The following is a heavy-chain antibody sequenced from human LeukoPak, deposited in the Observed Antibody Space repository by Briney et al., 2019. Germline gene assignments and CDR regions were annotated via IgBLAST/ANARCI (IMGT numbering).Heavy chain of an antibody. CDR2: MNGDGTST. J-gene: IGHJ4*02. CDR1: GFSFSTYW. Sequence: PGGSLRLSCGASGFSFSTYWMSWVRQAPGKGLVYLSHMNGDGTSTIYADSVRGRFTISRDNAKNTLYLQMNSLRAEDTAVYYWTRNWWGSLDYWGQGALITVSS. D-gene: IGHD2-8*02. V-gene: IGHV3-74*01. CDR3: TRNWWGSLDY.